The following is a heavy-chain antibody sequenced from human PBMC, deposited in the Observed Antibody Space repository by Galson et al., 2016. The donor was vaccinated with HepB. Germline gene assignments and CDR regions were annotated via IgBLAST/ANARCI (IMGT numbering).Heavy chain of an antibody. D-gene: IGHD2-15*01. CDR2: MKPDGSER. CDR3: TRNAGWAFDI. J-gene: IGHJ3*02. CDR1: GITLTTYW. V-gene: IGHV3-7*03. Sequence: SLRLSCAASGITLTTYWMFWVRQAPGKGLEWVATMKPDGSERYFADSVRGRFTVSRDDAKISLFLQMDSLRAEDTAVYYCTRNAGWAFDIWGQGTKVTVPS.